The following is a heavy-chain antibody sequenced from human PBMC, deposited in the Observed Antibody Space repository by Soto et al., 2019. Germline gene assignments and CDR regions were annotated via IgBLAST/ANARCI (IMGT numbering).Heavy chain of an antibody. CDR1: GGTVNSYT. CDR2: AISTLGTA. CDR3: LRDDRAYYGTGDS. V-gene: IGHV1-69*08. J-gene: IGHJ4*02. Sequence: QVQLVQSGAEVKKPGSSVKVSCKASGGTVNSYTISWVRQAPGQGLEWMGRAISTLGTAQYAQKFQGRVTLTADTSTSTAYLVLISLRYDDTAVYYCLRDDRAYYGTGDSWGQGTLVTVSS. D-gene: IGHD3-10*01.